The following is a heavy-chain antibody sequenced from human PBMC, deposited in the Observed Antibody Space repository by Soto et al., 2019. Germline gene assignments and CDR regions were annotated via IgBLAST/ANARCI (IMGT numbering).Heavy chain of an antibody. V-gene: IGHV4-61*08. CDR3: ARAAVHSGWYHDY. Sequence: SETQCHTCTVAEGSIIGGDYYGSWHQQPPGKGLEWIGYIYYTGSTIYNPSLESRVVMSMDTSKNQVSLTLRSVTTADTATYYCARAAVHSGWYHDYWGQGIPVT. CDR1: EGSIIGGDYY. J-gene: IGHJ4*02. D-gene: IGHD6-19*01. CDR2: IYYTGST.